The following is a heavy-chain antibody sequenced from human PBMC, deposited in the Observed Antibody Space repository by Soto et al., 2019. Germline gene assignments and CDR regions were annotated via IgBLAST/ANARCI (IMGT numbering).Heavy chain of an antibody. V-gene: IGHV1-69*01. Sequence: QVQLVQSGAEVMKPGSSVKVSCEASGGTFSSYPINWVRQAPGQGLEWMGGIIPFFGTSNYAQKFQGRVTITADDSTSTAYMELRSLRSEDTAVYYCARVGHITNYGMPVWGQGTTVTVSS. CDR1: GGTFSSYP. CDR3: ARVGHITNYGMPV. J-gene: IGHJ6*02. CDR2: IIPFFGTS. D-gene: IGHD1-26*01.